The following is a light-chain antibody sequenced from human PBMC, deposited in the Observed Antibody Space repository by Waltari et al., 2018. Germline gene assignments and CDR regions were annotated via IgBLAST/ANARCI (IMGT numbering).Light chain of an antibody. J-gene: IGKJ2*01. V-gene: IGKV1-39*01. Sequence: DIQMTQSPSSLSASVGDRVTITCRASQNIDSDLNWYQQKPGKAPRLLIYAASSLQREVPSRFSGSGSGTDFTLTVSSLQPEDFAIYYCQQSYTTPPMYTFGQGTKLEIK. CDR2: AAS. CDR3: QQSYTTPPMYT. CDR1: QNIDSD.